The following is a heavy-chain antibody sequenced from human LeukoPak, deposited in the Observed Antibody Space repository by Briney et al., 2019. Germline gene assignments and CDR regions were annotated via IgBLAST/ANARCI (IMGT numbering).Heavy chain of an antibody. Sequence: SETLSLTCAVYGGSFTGYYWSWIRQSPGKGLQWIAEVIHRGDTNYNPSVKGRVTISVDTSKNQFSLKVTSLTAADTAVYYCARGPTISETGYFDYWGQGTLVTVSS. CDR2: VIHRGDT. J-gene: IGHJ4*03. CDR3: ARGPTISETGYFDY. V-gene: IGHV4-34*01. D-gene: IGHD1-1*01. CDR1: GGSFTGYY.